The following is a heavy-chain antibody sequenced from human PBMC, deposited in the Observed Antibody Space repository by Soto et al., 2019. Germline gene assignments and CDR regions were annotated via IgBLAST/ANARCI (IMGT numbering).Heavy chain of an antibody. D-gene: IGHD3-3*01. CDR1: GYTFTSYA. Sequence: ASVKVSCKASGYTFTSYAMHWVRQAPGQRLEWMGWINAGNGNTKYSQKFQGRVTITRDTSASTAYMELSSLRSEDTAVYYCARAHYDFWSGYLGWYYYYGMDVWGQGTTVTVSS. CDR2: INAGNGNT. CDR3: ARAHYDFWSGYLGWYYYYGMDV. V-gene: IGHV1-3*01. J-gene: IGHJ6*02.